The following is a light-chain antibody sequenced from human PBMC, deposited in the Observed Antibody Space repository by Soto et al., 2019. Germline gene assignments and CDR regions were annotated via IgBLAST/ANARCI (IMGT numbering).Light chain of an antibody. J-gene: IGLJ7*01. CDR2: DIN. V-gene: IGLV7-46*01. CDR1: PGTVTSGHY. CDR3: LLSYSGPSI. Sequence: QTVVTQEPSLTVSPGGTVTLPCGSRPGTVTSGHYPYWFQVKPGQAPRTLLYDINNKHSWTPARFSGSLLGGKAALTLSGAQPEDEADYYCLLSYSGPSIFGRGTQLTVL.